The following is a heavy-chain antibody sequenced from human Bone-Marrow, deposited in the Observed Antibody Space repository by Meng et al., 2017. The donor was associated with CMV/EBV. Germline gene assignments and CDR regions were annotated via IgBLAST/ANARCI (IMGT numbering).Heavy chain of an antibody. CDR3: ARDWEPYDVVTGYHYLDY. D-gene: IGHD3-9*01. CDR2: SSNYNGNR. CDR1: GYTFTSYG. Sequence: ASVKVSCKASGYTFTSYGISWVRQAPGQGPEWMAWSSNYNGNRKYAQKFLGRVTMTTDTSTSTAYMELRSLRSDDTAVYYCARDWEPYDVVTGYHYLDYWGQGTRVTVSS. V-gene: IGHV1-18*01. J-gene: IGHJ4*02.